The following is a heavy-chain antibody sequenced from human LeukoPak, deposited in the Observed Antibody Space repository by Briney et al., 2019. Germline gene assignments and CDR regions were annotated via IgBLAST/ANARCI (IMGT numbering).Heavy chain of an antibody. CDR3: ARHYDILTGFFDY. V-gene: IGHV4-38-2*02. Sequence: PSETLSLTCSVSGYSISSGYYWGWIRQPPGKGLEWIGTIYHSGSTYYNLSLKSRVTISVDTSKNQFSLKLSSVTAADTAVYYCARHYDILTGFFDYWGQGILVTVSS. CDR2: IYHSGST. J-gene: IGHJ4*02. D-gene: IGHD3-9*01. CDR1: GYSISSGYY.